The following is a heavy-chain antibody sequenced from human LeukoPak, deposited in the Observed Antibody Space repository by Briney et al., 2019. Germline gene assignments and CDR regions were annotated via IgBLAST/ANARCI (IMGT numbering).Heavy chain of an antibody. D-gene: IGHD2-8*01. V-gene: IGHV4-59*01. CDR3: ARAPGYCTNGVCSENWFDP. CDR2: IYYSGST. J-gene: IGHJ5*02. Sequence: PSETLSLTCTVSGGSISSYYWSWIRQPPGKGLEWIGYIYYSGSTNYNPSLKSRVTISVDTSKNQFSLKLSSVTAADTAVYYCARAPGYCTNGVCSENWFDPWGQGTLVTVSS. CDR1: GGSISSYY.